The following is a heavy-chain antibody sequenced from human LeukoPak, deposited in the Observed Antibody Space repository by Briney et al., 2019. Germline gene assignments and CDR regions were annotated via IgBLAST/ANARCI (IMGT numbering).Heavy chain of an antibody. CDR2: ISGSGFGT. J-gene: IGHJ4*02. Sequence: HPGGSLRLSCAASGFTFNTYAMTWVRQAPGKGLEWVSTISGSGFGTYYADSVNGRFTISRDNSKNTLYLQMNSLRAEDTAVYYCARGDSYFDYWGQGTLVTVSS. V-gene: IGHV3-23*01. CDR3: ARGDSYFDY. CDR1: GFTFNTYA.